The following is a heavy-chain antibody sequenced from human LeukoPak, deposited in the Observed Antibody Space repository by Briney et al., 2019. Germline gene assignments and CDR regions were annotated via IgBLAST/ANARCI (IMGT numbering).Heavy chain of an antibody. CDR3: ARVRGGDYIDYYYYYMDV. Sequence: GESLRLSCAASGFTFTTYWMSWVRQAPGKGLEWVANIKQDGTEKYYVDSVKGRFTISRDNAKNSLYLQMNSLRVEDTAVYYCARVRGGDYIDYYYYYMDVWGKGTTVTLSS. D-gene: IGHD4-17*01. CDR1: GFTFTTYW. CDR2: IKQDGTEK. V-gene: IGHV3-7*04. J-gene: IGHJ6*03.